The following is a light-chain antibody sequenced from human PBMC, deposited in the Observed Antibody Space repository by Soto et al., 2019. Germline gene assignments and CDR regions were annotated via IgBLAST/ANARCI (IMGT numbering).Light chain of an antibody. J-gene: IGKJ1*01. CDR3: QKYDSVPWS. CDR2: TAS. Sequence: DIQMTQSPSSLSASVGDRVTITCRASQGIGNNLAWYQQKPGKVPKVLIYTASTLHSGVQSRFSGSGSGTDFTLTINSLQPEDVATYFCQKYDSVPWSFGQGTRVEI. V-gene: IGKV1-27*01. CDR1: QGIGNN.